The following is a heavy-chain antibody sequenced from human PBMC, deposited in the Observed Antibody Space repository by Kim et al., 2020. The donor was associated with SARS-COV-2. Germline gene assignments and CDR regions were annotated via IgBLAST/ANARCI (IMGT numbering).Heavy chain of an antibody. CDR3: ARGGVIINAFDY. J-gene: IGHJ4*02. Sequence: SVKVSCKASGGTFSSYAISWVRQAPGQGLEWMGGIIPIFGTANYAQKFQGRVTITADESTSTAYMELSSLRSEDTAVYYCARGGVIINAFDYWGQGTLVTVSS. CDR1: GGTFSSYA. CDR2: IIPIFGTA. V-gene: IGHV1-69*13. D-gene: IGHD3-10*01.